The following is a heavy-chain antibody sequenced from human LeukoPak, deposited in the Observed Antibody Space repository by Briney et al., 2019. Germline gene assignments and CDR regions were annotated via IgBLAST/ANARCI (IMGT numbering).Heavy chain of an antibody. CDR2: IRYDGSNK. CDR1: GFTFSSYG. V-gene: IGHV3-30*02. D-gene: IGHD6-13*01. CDR3: AKAYPGIAAATGAFDI. Sequence: GGSLRLSCAASGFTFSSYGMHWVRQAPGKGLEWVAFIRYDGSNKYYADSVKGRFTISRDNSKNTLYLQMNSLRAEDTALYYCAKAYPGIAAATGAFDIWGQGTMVTVSS. J-gene: IGHJ3*02.